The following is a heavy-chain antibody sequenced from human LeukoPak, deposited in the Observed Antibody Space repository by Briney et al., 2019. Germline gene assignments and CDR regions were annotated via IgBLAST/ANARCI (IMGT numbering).Heavy chain of an antibody. D-gene: IGHD4-17*01. J-gene: IGHJ4*02. CDR1: GGSISNYY. CDR2: IYYSGST. V-gene: IGHV4-39*07. CDR3: ARSFVTTVDY. Sequence: SETLSLTCTVSGGSISNYYWGWIRQPPGKGLEWIGSIYYSGSTYYNPSLKSRVTISVDTSKNQFSLKLSSVTAADTAVYYCARSFVTTVDYWGQGTLVTVSS.